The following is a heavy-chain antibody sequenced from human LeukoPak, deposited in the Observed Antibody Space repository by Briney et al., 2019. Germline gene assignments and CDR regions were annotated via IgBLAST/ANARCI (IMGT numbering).Heavy chain of an antibody. D-gene: IGHD3-10*01. CDR1: GFTFSDYY. V-gene: IGHV3-11*01. CDR2: ISSSDTAI. Sequence: PGGSLRLSCAASGFTFSDYYMSWIRQAQGMGLEWVSHISSSDTAIYYADSVKGRFTVSRDNAENSLYLQMNSLRAEDTAVYYCARRIWFGEYDYMDVWGKGTTVTVSS. J-gene: IGHJ6*03. CDR3: ARRIWFGEYDYMDV.